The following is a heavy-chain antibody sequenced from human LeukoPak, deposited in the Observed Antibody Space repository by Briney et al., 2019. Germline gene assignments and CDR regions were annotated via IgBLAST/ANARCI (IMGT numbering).Heavy chain of an antibody. CDR3: ARGRGYDFWSGYYTGRNWFDP. CDR2: INHSGST. V-gene: IGHV4-34*01. Sequence: PSETLSLTCAVYGGSFSGYYWSWIRQPPGKGLEWIGEINHSGSTNYNPSLKSRVTISVDTSKNQFSLKLSSVTAADTAVYYCARGRGYDFWSGYYTGRNWFDPWGQGTLVTVSS. CDR1: GGSFSGYY. D-gene: IGHD3-3*01. J-gene: IGHJ5*02.